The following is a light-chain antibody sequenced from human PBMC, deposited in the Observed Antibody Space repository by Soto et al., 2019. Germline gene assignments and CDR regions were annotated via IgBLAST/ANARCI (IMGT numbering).Light chain of an antibody. V-gene: IGKV3-20*01. CDR2: GAS. Sequence: EIVLTQSPATLSLSPGERATLSCRASQSVSSYLLWYQQKPGQAPRLLIYGASSRATGIPDRFSGSGSGTDFTLTISRLEPEDFAVYFCQQYGNSPLTFGGGTKVDI. J-gene: IGKJ4*01. CDR1: QSVSSY. CDR3: QQYGNSPLT.